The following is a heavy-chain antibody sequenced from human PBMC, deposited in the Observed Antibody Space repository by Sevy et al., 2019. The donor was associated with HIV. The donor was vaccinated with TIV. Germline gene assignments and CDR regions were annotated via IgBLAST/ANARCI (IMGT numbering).Heavy chain of an antibody. J-gene: IGHJ4*02. CDR2: ISYDAINK. CDR1: GFTFSYYG. Sequence: GGSLRLSCAASGFTFSYYGMHWVRQAPGKGLEWVTFISYDAINKYYADSVKGRFTISRDNFKNTLYLQMNSLRPEDTALYYCAKNTAAVGTGGFDYWGQGTLVTVSS. V-gene: IGHV3-30*02. CDR3: AKNTAAVGTGGFDY. D-gene: IGHD6-13*01.